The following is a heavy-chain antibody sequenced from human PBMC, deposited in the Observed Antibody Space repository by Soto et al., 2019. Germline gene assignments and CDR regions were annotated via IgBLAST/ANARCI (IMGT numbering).Heavy chain of an antibody. D-gene: IGHD2-15*01. CDR2: INHSGST. Sequence: SETLSLTCAVYGGSFSGYYWSWIRQPPGKGLEWIGEINHSGSTNYNPSLKSRVTISVDTSKNQFSLKLSSVTAADTAVYYCARSKSGNFDYWGQGTLVTVSS. J-gene: IGHJ4*02. CDR3: ARSKSGNFDY. V-gene: IGHV4-34*01. CDR1: GGSFSGYY.